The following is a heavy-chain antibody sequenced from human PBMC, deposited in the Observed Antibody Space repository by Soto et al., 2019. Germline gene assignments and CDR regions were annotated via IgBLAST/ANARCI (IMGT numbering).Heavy chain of an antibody. CDR1: GFTFSSYG. Sequence: QVQLVESGGGVVQPGRSLRLSCAASGFTFSSYGMHWVRQAPGKGLEWVAVISYDGSNKYYADSVKGRFTISRDNSKNTLYLQMNSLRAEDTAVYYCAKDGGVLNDFWSGYYFPNYYYYYMDVWGKGTTVTVSS. CDR3: AKDGGVLNDFWSGYYFPNYYYYYMDV. D-gene: IGHD3-3*01. CDR2: ISYDGSNK. J-gene: IGHJ6*03. V-gene: IGHV3-30*18.